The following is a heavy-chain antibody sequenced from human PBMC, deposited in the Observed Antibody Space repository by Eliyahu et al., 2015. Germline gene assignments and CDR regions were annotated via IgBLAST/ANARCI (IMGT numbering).Heavy chain of an antibody. J-gene: IGHJ4*02. CDR2: ITGGGDIT. Sequence: EVQLLESGGDLIQPGGSLKLXCVTSGFTFSEKAMTWVRQAPGKGLEWVAAITGGGDITYYASSVEGRFTISRDNSKSTVYLEMKRVRVDDTAIYFCAKDGYSFWSGYYNXWGQGTVVTVSS. V-gene: IGHV3-23*01. CDR3: AKDGYSFWSGYYNX. CDR1: GFTFSEKA. D-gene: IGHD3-3*01.